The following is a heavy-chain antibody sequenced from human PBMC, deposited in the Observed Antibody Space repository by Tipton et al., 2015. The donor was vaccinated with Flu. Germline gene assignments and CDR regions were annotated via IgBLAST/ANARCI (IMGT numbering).Heavy chain of an antibody. CDR2: IYYSGTT. J-gene: IGHJ6*02. D-gene: IGHD1-1*01. V-gene: IGHV4-39*07. CDR3: ASDLWNDRRAYYYYGVDV. CDR1: GGSISSSSYH. Sequence: TLSLTCTVSGGSISSSSYHWCWIRQPPGMGPEWIGSIYYSGTTYYNPSLKSRVTISADSSKNAFSLTLASLTAADAAVYSCASDLWNDRRAYYYYGVDVWGQGTSVSVSS.